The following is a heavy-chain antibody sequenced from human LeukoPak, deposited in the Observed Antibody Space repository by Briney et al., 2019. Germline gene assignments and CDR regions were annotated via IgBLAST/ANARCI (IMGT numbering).Heavy chain of an antibody. CDR3: AKTYYYDSSGLDY. D-gene: IGHD3-22*01. CDR1: GGTFSSYA. V-gene: IGHV1-69*04. Sequence: ASVKVSCKVSGGTFSSYAISRVRQAPGQGLEWMGRIIPFLGIANYAQKFQGRVTITADKSTSTAYMELSSLRSEDTAVYYCAKTYYYDSSGLDYWGQGTLVTVSS. J-gene: IGHJ4*02. CDR2: IIPFLGIA.